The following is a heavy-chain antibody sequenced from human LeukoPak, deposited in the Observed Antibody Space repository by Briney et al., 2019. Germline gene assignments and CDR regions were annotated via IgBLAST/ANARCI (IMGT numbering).Heavy chain of an antibody. J-gene: IGHJ5*02. D-gene: IGHD3-9*01. V-gene: IGHV4-39*01. CDR3: ARLRYFDLEPPGNWFDP. Sequence: SETLSLTCPVFGGSISSGSYYWGWIRQPPGNGLEWIGSIYYSGSTYYNPSLKSRVTISVDTSKNQFSLKLSSVTAADTAVYYCARLRYFDLEPPGNWFDPWGQGTLVTVSS. CDR2: IYYSGST. CDR1: GGSISSGSYY.